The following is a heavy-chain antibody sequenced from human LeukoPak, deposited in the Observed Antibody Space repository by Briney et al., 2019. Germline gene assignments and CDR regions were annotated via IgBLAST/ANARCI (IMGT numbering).Heavy chain of an antibody. D-gene: IGHD3-22*01. CDR3: ATTYYYDSSGYYPFDY. CDR2: ISSNGGST. J-gene: IGHJ4*02. Sequence: GGSLRLSCSASGFSFSRYAMHWVRQAPGKGLEYVSAISSNGGSTYYADSVKGRFTISRDNSKNTLYLQRSSLRAEDTAVYYCATTYYYDSSGYYPFDYWGQGTLVTVSS. V-gene: IGHV3-64D*09. CDR1: GFSFSRYA.